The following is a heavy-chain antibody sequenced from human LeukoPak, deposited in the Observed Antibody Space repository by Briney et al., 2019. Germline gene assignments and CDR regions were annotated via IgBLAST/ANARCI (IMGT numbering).Heavy chain of an antibody. D-gene: IGHD2-8*01. CDR3: ARALGASHCTNGVCYGYYYYGMDV. Sequence: GGSLRLSCAASGFTFSSYWMSWVRQAPGKGLEWVANIKQDGSEKYYVDSVKGRFTISRDNAKNSLYLQMNSLRAEDTAVYYCARALGASHCTNGVCYGYYYYGMDVWRQGTTVTVSS. CDR2: IKQDGSEK. CDR1: GFTFSSYW. V-gene: IGHV3-7*01. J-gene: IGHJ6*02.